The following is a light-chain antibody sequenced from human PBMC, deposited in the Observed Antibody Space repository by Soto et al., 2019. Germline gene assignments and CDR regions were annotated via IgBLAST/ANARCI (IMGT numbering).Light chain of an antibody. CDR2: DAS. CDR3: QQSDSTPYT. J-gene: IGKJ2*01. CDR1: QSISNY. V-gene: IGKV1-39*01. Sequence: DIQMTQSPSSLSASVGDRVTITCRASQSISNYLNWYQQKPGKAPNLLIYDASSLLSGVPSRFSGSGSGTDFTLTIGSLQPEDFSIYYCQQSDSTPYTFGQGTKVDIK.